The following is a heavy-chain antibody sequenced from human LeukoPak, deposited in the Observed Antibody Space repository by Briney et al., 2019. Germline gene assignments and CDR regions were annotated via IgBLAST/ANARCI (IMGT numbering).Heavy chain of an antibody. CDR2: IWYDGSNK. J-gene: IGHJ5*02. CDR1: GFTFSSYG. Sequence: GGSLRLSCAASGFTFSSYGMHWVRQAPGKGLEWVAVIWYDGSNKYYADSVKGRFTISRDNTKNTLYLQMNSLRAEDTAVYYCARDRGNNWFDPWGQGTLVTVSS. V-gene: IGHV3-33*01. D-gene: IGHD3-10*01. CDR3: ARDRGNNWFDP.